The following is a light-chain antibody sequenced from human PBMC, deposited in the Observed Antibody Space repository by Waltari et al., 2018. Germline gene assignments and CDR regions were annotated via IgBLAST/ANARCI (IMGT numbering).Light chain of an antibody. V-gene: IGLV1-47*02. CDR3: AAWDDGRGLVV. CDR2: NTS. J-gene: IGLJ3*02. CDR1: NSNIEINY. Sequence: QSVLTQPPSASGTPGQRVTISGSGSNSNIEINYVYWYQQLPGTAPKLLIYNTSQRPSGVPDRFSGSKSVTSASLAISGLRSEDEADYYCAAWDDGRGLVVFGGGTRLTVL.